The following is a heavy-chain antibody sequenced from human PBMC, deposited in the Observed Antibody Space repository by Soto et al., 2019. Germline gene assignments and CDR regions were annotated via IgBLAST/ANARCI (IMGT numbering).Heavy chain of an antibody. D-gene: IGHD5-12*01. CDR1: GFTFSSYA. CDR2: IIGSGGKT. Sequence: EVHLLESGGGLVQPGGSLRLSCAASGFTFSSYAMSWVRQAPGKGLEWISAIIGSGGKTYYADSVKGLFTISRDNSRNTLYVQSNSLRAEDTAVYYCAQAIVDTGGNFDYWGQGTLFTVSS. J-gene: IGHJ4*02. V-gene: IGHV3-23*01. CDR3: AQAIVDTGGNFDY.